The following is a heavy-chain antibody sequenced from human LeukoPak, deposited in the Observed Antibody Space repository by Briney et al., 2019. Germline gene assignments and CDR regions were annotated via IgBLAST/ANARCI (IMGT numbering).Heavy chain of an antibody. J-gene: IGHJ4*02. CDR3: AGHLEAVSLTLSGVFDY. CDR2: IYYSGRS. V-gene: IGHV4-39*01. CDR1: GGSINSTYYN. D-gene: IGHD1-14*01. Sequence: SETLTLTCTVSGGSINSTYYNWVRQPPPQGQGLEWIRSIYYSGRSYYYPSLKSRVTISVDTSENQSSLKLNSITAADTAVYYCAGHLEAVSLTLSGVFDYRGQGNLGTVSS.